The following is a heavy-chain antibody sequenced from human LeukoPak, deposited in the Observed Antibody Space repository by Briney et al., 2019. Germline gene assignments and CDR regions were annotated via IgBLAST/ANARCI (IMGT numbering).Heavy chain of an antibody. CDR1: GYSFTSYW. D-gene: IGHD5-18*01. CDR3: ARQGWDTAMVTIRGPFDY. J-gene: IGHJ4*02. Sequence: GESLKISCKGSGYSFTSYWIGWVRQMPGKGLEWMGIIYPGDSDTRYSPSFQGQVTISADKSISTAYLQWSSLKASDTAMYYCARQGWDTAMVTIRGPFDYWGQGTLVTVSS. CDR2: IYPGDSDT. V-gene: IGHV5-51*01.